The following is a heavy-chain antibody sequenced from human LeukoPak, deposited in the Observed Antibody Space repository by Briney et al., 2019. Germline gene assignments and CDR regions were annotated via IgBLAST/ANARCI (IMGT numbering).Heavy chain of an antibody. D-gene: IGHD3-22*01. CDR1: GGSISSGGYY. V-gene: IGHV4-31*03. Sequence: SETLSLTCTVSGGSISSGGYYWSWIRQHPGKGLEWIGYIYYSGSTSYYPSLKSRLTISVDTSKNQLSLKLSSVTAADTAVYYCAREPGFDSSGYLNWFDPWGQGTLVTVSS. J-gene: IGHJ5*02. CDR2: IYYSGST. CDR3: AREPGFDSSGYLNWFDP.